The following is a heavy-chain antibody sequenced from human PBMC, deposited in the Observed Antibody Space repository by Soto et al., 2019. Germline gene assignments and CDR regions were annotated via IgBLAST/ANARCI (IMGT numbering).Heavy chain of an antibody. Sequence: GGSLRLSCAASGFTFNTYAMSWVRQALGKGLEWVSAISDSGGRTYYADSVKGRFTISRDNSKNTLYLQINSLRAEDTAVYFCAKELANSGWTYFDYWGQGTLVTV. D-gene: IGHD6-19*01. CDR1: GFTFNTYA. V-gene: IGHV3-23*01. J-gene: IGHJ4*02. CDR3: AKELANSGWTYFDY. CDR2: ISDSGGRT.